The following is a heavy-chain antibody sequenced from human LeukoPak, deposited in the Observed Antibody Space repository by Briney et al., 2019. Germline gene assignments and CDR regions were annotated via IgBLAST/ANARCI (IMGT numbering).Heavy chain of an antibody. V-gene: IGHV3-74*01. CDR1: GFTFSRYW. D-gene: IGHD3-22*01. J-gene: IGHJ4*02. Sequence: GGSLRLPCVASGFTFSRYWMHWVRQAPGKGLVSVSSIDHVADTTTYADSAKGRFTISRDNVKNTLYLQMNSLRVEDTALYYCARDVYDTSGYFSVALDSWGQGTLVTVSS. CDR2: IDHVADTT. CDR3: ARDVYDTSGYFSVALDS.